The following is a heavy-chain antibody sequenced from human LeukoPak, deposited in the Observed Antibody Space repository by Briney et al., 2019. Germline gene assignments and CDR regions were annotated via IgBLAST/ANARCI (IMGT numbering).Heavy chain of an antibody. V-gene: IGHV3-30*18. CDR1: GFTFSSYG. Sequence: PGRSLRLSCAASGFTFSSYGMHWVRQAPGKGLEWVAVISYDGSNKYYADSVKGRFTISRDNSKNTLYLQMNSLRAEDTAVYYCAKGPRGYSYGYMWFDPWGQGTPVTVSS. CDR3: AKGPRGYSYGYMWFDP. CDR2: ISYDGSNK. D-gene: IGHD5-18*01. J-gene: IGHJ5*02.